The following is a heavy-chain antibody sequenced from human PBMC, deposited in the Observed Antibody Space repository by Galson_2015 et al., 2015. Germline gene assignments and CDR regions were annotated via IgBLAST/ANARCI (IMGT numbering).Heavy chain of an antibody. J-gene: IGHJ4*02. CDR1: GFTFSSYG. D-gene: IGHD1-26*01. CDR2: ISYDGSNK. Sequence: SLRLSCAASGFTFSSYGMHWVRQAPGKGLEWVAVISYDGSNKYYADSVKGRSTISRDNSKNTLYLQMNSLRAEDTAVYYCATDGSYYDYWGQGTLVT. V-gene: IGHV3-30*03. CDR3: ATDGSYYDY.